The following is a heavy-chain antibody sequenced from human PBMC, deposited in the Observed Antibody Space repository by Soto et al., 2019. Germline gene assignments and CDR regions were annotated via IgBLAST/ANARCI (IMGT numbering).Heavy chain of an antibody. CDR2: ISYGGAST. J-gene: IGHJ4*02. Sequence: GGSLRLSCAASGFTFSSYAVTWVRQAPGKGLEWVSTISYGGASTYYAESVMGRFTISRDNSKNTLYLQMNSLRAEDTAVYYCARDRVANSGGRQFDYWGQGTLVTVAS. CDR1: GFTFSSYA. V-gene: IGHV3-23*01. CDR3: ARDRVANSGGRQFDY. D-gene: IGHD2-21*01.